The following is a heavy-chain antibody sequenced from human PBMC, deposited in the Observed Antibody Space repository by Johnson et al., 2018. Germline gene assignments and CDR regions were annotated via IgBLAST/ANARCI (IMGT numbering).Heavy chain of an antibody. CDR2: ISWTSGSI. V-gene: IGHV3-9*01. J-gene: IGHJ6*02. CDR1: GFTFDDYA. CDR3: AKGRGGTIFGVVIRGGMDV. Sequence: EVQLVESGGGLVQPGRSLRLSCAASGFTFDDYAMHWVRQAPGKGMEWVSGISWTSGSIGYADAVTGRFTISRDNAKNSLYLQINSLRAEDTALYYCAKGRGGTIFGVVIRGGMDVWGQGTTVTVSS. D-gene: IGHD3-3*01.